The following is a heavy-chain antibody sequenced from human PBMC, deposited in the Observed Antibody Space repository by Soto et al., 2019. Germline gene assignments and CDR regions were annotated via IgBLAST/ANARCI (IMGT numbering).Heavy chain of an antibody. CDR2: IDYGGST. J-gene: IGHJ4*02. D-gene: IGHD2-8*01. Sequence: PSATLSLTCSVSGGSISSYYWSWIRQPPGKGLEWIGYIDYGGSTNYNPSLRSRLTISGDTSKSQFSLKLRSVTAADTAVYYCARAKPMVYATLDYWGQGTLVTVSS. CDR3: ARAKPMVYATLDY. V-gene: IGHV4-59*01. CDR1: GGSISSYY.